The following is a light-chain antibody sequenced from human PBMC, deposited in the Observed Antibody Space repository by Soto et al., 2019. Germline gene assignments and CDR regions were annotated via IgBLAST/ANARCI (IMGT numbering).Light chain of an antibody. CDR3: QQANSFSLT. V-gene: IGKV1-5*01. Sequence: IHMTQSASTLSASAGYRVTITCRASQSIGDSLAWYQQKPGKAPYLLISDVSSLERGVPSRFSGSGYGTEFNLTISSMQTDDFATYYCQQANSFSLTFGGGTKVDIK. CDR2: DVS. CDR1: QSIGDS. J-gene: IGKJ4*01.